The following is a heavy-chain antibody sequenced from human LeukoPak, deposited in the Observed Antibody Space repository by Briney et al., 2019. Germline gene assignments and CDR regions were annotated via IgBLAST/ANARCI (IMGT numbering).Heavy chain of an antibody. CDR1: GFTFNNYV. J-gene: IGHJ4*02. CDR2: IVGGGGNT. Sequence: GGSLRLSCAASGFTFNNYVMAWVRQAPGKGLEWVSGIVGGGGNTYYADSVKGRFTISRDNAKNSLYLQMNSLRAEDTAVYYCASDYYDSSKDYWGQGTLVTVSS. D-gene: IGHD3-22*01. V-gene: IGHV3-23*01. CDR3: ASDYYDSSKDY.